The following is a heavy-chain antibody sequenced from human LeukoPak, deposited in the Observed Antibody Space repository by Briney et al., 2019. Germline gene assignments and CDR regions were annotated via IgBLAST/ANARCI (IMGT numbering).Heavy chain of an antibody. Sequence: SETLSLTCTVSGGSISSSSYYWGWIRQPPGKGLEWIGSIYYSGSTYYNPSLKSRVTISVDTSKNQFSLKLSSVTAADTAVYYCARGPISHYYGSGSYYDYWGQGTLVTVSS. CDR3: ARGPISHYYGSGSYYDY. J-gene: IGHJ4*02. D-gene: IGHD3-10*01. CDR1: GGSISSSSYY. V-gene: IGHV4-39*01. CDR2: IYYSGST.